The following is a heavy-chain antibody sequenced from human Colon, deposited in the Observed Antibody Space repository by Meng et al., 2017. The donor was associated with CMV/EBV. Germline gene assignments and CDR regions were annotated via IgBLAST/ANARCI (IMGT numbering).Heavy chain of an antibody. CDR3: AREPAYCGANCYRGWFDP. J-gene: IGHJ5*02. V-gene: IGHV4-39*02. Sequence: SETLSLTCTVSGGSISGSTYYWGWIRQPPGEGLEWIGSIYYSGSTYHNPSLKSRVIISVDTSKNQFSLKLSSVTAADTAVYYCAREPAYCGANCYRGWFDPWGQGTLVTVSS. D-gene: IGHD2-21*01. CDR1: GGSISGSTYY. CDR2: IYYSGST.